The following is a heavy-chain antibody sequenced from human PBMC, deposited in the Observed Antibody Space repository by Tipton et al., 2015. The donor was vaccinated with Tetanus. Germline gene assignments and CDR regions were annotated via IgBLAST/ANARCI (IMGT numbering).Heavy chain of an antibody. Sequence: QSGAEVKKPGASVRVSCKASGYTFSQYAIAWVRQVRGQGLEWMGWISGHNGDSRTAQRLQGRVTMTTDRSASTAYMDLRRLRSDDTAVYYCARVQEQRIYYYGMDVWGQGTTVTVSS. V-gene: IGHV1-18*01. CDR2: ISGHNGDS. CDR3: ARVQEQRIYYYGMDV. J-gene: IGHJ6*02. D-gene: IGHD6-25*01. CDR1: GYTFSQYA.